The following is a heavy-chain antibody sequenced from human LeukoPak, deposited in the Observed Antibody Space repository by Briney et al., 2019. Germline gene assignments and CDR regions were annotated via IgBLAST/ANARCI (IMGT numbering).Heavy chain of an antibody. CDR2: IKAYNGDT. D-gene: IGHD1-26*01. CDR1: GYTFTSYG. V-gene: IGHV1-18*01. CDR3: AREGGILGALDY. Sequence: ASVKVSCKASGYTFTSYGITWVRQAPGQGPEWMGWIKAYNGDTNYAQKFQGRVTMTTDTSTTTAYMELRSLRSDDTAVYYCAREGGILGALDYWGQGNLVTVSS. J-gene: IGHJ4*02.